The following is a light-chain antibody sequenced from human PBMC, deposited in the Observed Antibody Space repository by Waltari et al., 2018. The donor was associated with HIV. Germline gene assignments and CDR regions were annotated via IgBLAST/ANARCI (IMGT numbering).Light chain of an antibody. Sequence: QSALTQPRSVSGSPGQSVTISCTGTSSNVGAYNYVSWYQVHPGTPPKVIIYHSSQRTSGVPGRFSGSRSGNTASLTISGLRAEDEAEYYCCSYAGLYKYVFGTGTEVTVL. CDR1: SSNVGAYNY. CDR3: CSYAGLYKYV. V-gene: IGLV2-11*01. J-gene: IGLJ1*01. CDR2: HSS.